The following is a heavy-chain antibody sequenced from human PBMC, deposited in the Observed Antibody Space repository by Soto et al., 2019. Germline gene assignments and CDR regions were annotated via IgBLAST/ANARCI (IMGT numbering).Heavy chain of an antibody. V-gene: IGHV3-9*01. CDR3: AKAQEDTAMVTPLDC. Sequence: GGSLRLSCAASGFTFDDYAMHWVRQAPGKGLEWVSGISWNSGSIGYADSVKGRFTISRDNAKNSLYLQMNSLRAEDTALYYCAKAQEDTAMVTPLDCCGQGTLGTVSS. D-gene: IGHD5-18*01. J-gene: IGHJ4*02. CDR1: GFTFDDYA. CDR2: ISWNSGSI.